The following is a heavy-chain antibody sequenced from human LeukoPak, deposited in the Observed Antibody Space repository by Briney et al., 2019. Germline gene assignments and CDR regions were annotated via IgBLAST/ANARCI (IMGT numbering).Heavy chain of an antibody. CDR1: GGSFSGYY. CDR2: INHSGST. CDR3: ARSYRISYYDSSGYYY. V-gene: IGHV4-34*01. D-gene: IGHD3-22*01. Sequence: SETLSLTCAVYGGSFSGYYWSWIRQPPGKGLEWIGEINHSGSTNYNPSLKSRVTISADTSKNQFSLKLSSVTAADTAVYYCARSYRISYYDSSGYYYWGQGTTVTVSS. J-gene: IGHJ6*02.